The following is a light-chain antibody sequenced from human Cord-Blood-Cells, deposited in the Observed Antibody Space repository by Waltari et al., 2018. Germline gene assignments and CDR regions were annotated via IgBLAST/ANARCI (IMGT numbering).Light chain of an antibody. J-gene: IGLJ3*02. CDR3: SSYTSSSTRV. V-gene: IGLV2-14*03. Sequence: QSALTQPASVSGSPGQSITISCTGTSSDVGGYTHVPWYKQHPGKAPKLMIYDASNRTSGVSNRFSGSTSGNTASLTISWLQAEDEADYYCSSYTSSSTRVFGGGTKLTVL. CDR1: SSDVGGYTH. CDR2: DAS.